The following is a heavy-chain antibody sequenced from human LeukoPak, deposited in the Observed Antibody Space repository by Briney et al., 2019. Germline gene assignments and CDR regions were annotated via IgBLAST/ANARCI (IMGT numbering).Heavy chain of an antibody. CDR1: GYTFTSYY. V-gene: IGHV1-46*01. Sequence: ASVKVSCKASGYTFTSYYMHWVRQAPGQGLEWMGTINPSGGSTSYAQKFQGRVTMTRDTSTSTVYMELSSLRSEDTAVYYCARDSRDGEYYYGMDVWGQGTTVTVSS. CDR3: ARDSRDGEYYYGMDV. J-gene: IGHJ6*02. CDR2: INPSGGST.